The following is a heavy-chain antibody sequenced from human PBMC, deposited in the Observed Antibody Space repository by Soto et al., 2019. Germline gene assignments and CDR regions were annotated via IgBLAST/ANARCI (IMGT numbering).Heavy chain of an antibody. CDR3: AKETTRFAVPPALDY. CDR2: ISYDGRNT. Sequence: GGSLRLSCEASGYTFNNYAMHWVRLAAGKGLEWVAGISYDGRNTFYADSVKGRFTISRDNSKNTLSLQMNSLRAEDTAVYYCAKETTRFAVPPALDYWGQGTLVTVSS. D-gene: IGHD1-1*01. J-gene: IGHJ4*02. V-gene: IGHV3-30*18. CDR1: GYTFNNYA.